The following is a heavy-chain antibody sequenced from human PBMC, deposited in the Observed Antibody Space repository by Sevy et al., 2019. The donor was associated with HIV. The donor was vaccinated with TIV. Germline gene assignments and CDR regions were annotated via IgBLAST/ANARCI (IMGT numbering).Heavy chain of an antibody. V-gene: IGHV3-23*01. CDR2: ISGNGGST. CDR3: AKDRDYYDSSPLFDY. D-gene: IGHD3-22*01. J-gene: IGHJ4*02. Sequence: GGSLRLSCAASGFTFSSYAMSWVRQAPGKGLEWVSAISGNGGSTYYADSVKGRFTISRDNSKNTLYLQMNSLRAEDTAVYYCAKDRDYYDSSPLFDYWGQGTLVTVSS. CDR1: GFTFSSYA.